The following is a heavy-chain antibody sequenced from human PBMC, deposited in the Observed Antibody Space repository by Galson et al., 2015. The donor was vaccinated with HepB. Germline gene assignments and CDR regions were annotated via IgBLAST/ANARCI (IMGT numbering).Heavy chain of an antibody. CDR3: ARGGYSSGPPYGL. V-gene: IGHV3-53*01. CDR2: LYSGGST. J-gene: IGHJ4*02. CDR1: GFIVSNNY. Sequence: SLRLSCAASGFIVSNNYMNWVRQAPGKGLEWVSVLYSGGSTHYADSVKGRFTISRDNSKNMLYLQMNSLRAEDTAVYYCARGGYSSGPPYGLWGQGTLVIVSS. D-gene: IGHD6-19*01.